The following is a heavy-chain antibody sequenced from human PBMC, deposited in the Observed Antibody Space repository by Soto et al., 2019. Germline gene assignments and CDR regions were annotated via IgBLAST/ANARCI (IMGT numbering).Heavy chain of an antibody. D-gene: IGHD3-22*01. V-gene: IGHV3-23*01. CDR1: GFTFSSYA. CDR2: ISGSGGST. J-gene: IGHJ3*02. Sequence: GGSLRLSCAASGFTFSSYAMSWVRQAPGKGLEWVSDISGSGGSTYYADSVKGRFTISRDNSKNTLYLQMNSLRAEDTAVYYCTYDSIPGAFDIWGQGTMVTVSS. CDR3: TYDSIPGAFDI.